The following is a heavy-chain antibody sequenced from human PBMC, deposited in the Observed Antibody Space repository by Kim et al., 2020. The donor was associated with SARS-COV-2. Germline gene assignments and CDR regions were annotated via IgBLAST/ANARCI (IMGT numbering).Heavy chain of an antibody. J-gene: IGHJ4*02. V-gene: IGHV4-39*01. D-gene: IGHD6-19*01. CDR3: ARQSIAVAGKVFDY. Sequence: NPSLRSRVTISVDTSKTQFSTKLSSVTAADTAVYYCARQSIAVAGKVFDYWGQGTLVTVSS.